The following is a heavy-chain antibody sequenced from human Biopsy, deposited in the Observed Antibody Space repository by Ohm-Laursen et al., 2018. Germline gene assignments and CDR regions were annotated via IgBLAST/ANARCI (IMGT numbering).Heavy chain of an antibody. J-gene: IGHJ4*02. V-gene: IGHV1-2*02. CDR3: ALQSVAQMKNFDY. D-gene: IGHD6-19*01. Sequence: SVKVSCKASGFSFTGYYIHWVRQAPGQGLEWMGWVSPKSGGTNYAQKFQGNITMTKNTSMSTAYMEMSRLRSDDTAVYYCALQSVAQMKNFDYWGQGTLVTVSS. CDR2: VSPKSGGT. CDR1: GFSFTGYY.